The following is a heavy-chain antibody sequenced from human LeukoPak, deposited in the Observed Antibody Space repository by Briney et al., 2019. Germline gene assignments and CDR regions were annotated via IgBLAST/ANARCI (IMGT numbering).Heavy chain of an antibody. Sequence: GESLKISCKGSGYSFTSYWIGWVRQMPGKGLEWMGIIYPGDSDTRYSPSFQGQVTISADKSISTAYLQWSSLQASDTAMYYCARAGGPASKIFYYYYGMDVWGQGTTVTVSS. CDR1: GYSFTSYW. V-gene: IGHV5-51*01. J-gene: IGHJ6*02. CDR3: ARAGGPASKIFYYYYGMDV. CDR2: IYPGDSDT. D-gene: IGHD2-15*01.